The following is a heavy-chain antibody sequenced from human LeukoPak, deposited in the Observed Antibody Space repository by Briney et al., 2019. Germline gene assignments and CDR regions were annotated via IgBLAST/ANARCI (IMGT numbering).Heavy chain of an antibody. D-gene: IGHD3-22*01. CDR1: GFTLSEYG. J-gene: IGHJ5*02. V-gene: IGHV3-30*01. CDR2: LSYDGSDR. Sequence: GGSLRLSCAASGFTLSEYGIHWVRQAPGKGLEGVAVLSYDGSDRYYADSVNGRFTISRDISSDTVSLQMNSLRVEDTALYFCARDRINMMVLVHASGLDLWGQGTLVTVSS. CDR3: ARDRINMMVLVHASGLDL.